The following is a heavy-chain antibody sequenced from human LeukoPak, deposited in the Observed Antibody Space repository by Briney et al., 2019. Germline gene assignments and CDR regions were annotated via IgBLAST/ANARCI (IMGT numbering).Heavy chain of an antibody. V-gene: IGHV3-49*04. CDR3: TRVFCGGDCFYTHPYYFHY. J-gene: IGHJ4*02. Sequence: GRSLRLSCTASGFTFRDYAMSWVRQAPGKGLEWGGFIRSKAYGGTTEYAASVKGRFTISRDDSKSIVYLQMDSLKTEDTAVYYCTRVFCGGDCFYTHPYYFHYWGQGTLVTVSS. CDR1: GFTFRDYA. CDR2: IRSKAYGGTT. D-gene: IGHD2-21*02.